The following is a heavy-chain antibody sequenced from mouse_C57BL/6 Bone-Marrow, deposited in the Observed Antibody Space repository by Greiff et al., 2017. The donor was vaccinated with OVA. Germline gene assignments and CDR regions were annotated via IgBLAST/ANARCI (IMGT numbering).Heavy chain of an antibody. CDR1: GFSLTSYG. CDR2: IWSGGST. CDR3: ARRNYDGDSMDY. J-gene: IGHJ4*01. V-gene: IGHV2-2*01. Sequence: QVQLQQSGPGLVQPSQSLSITCTVSGFSLTSYGVHWVRQSPGKGLEWLGVIWSGGSTDYNAAFISSLSLSKDNSKSQVFFKMNSLQADDTAIYYCARRNYDGDSMDYWGQGTSVTVSS. D-gene: IGHD2-4*01.